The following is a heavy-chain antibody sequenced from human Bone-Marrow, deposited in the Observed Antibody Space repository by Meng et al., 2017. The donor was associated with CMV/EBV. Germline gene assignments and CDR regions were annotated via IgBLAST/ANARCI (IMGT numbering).Heavy chain of an antibody. CDR1: GFTFRTYS. Sequence: ASGFTFRTYSMNWVRQAPGKGPEWVASIGSSTAYIYYADSVNGRFTISRDNSKNSLYLQMNSLRVEDTAIYYCARGGAARGGSFVDFWGQGTLVTVSS. J-gene: IGHJ4*02. D-gene: IGHD1-26*01. V-gene: IGHV3-21*01. CDR2: IGSSTAYI. CDR3: ARGGAARGGSFVDF.